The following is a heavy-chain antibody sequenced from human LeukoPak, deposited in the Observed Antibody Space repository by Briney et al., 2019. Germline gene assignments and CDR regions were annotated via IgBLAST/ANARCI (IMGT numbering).Heavy chain of an antibody. Sequence: SETLSLTCTVSGYSISSGYYWGWIRQPPGKGLEWIGSIYHSGSTYYNPSLKSRVTISVDTSKNQFSLKLSSVTAADTAVYYCARGMMGATDYWGQGTLVTVSS. V-gene: IGHV4-38-2*02. CDR3: ARGMMGATDY. CDR1: GYSISSGYY. J-gene: IGHJ4*02. D-gene: IGHD1-26*01. CDR2: IYHSGST.